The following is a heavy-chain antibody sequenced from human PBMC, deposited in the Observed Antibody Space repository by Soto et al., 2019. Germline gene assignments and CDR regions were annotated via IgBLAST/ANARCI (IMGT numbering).Heavy chain of an antibody. Sequence: SETLCVNCPVSGVSISSGVYYWSWIRKHPGKGLEWIGYIYCSGSTYYNPSLKSRVTISVDTSKNQFSLKLSSVTAADTAVYYCARGGDVLMVYATDYYYYGMDVWGQGTTVTVSS. D-gene: IGHD2-8*01. J-gene: IGHJ6*02. CDR1: GVSISSGVYY. CDR3: ARGGDVLMVYATDYYYYGMDV. CDR2: IYCSGST. V-gene: IGHV4-31*03.